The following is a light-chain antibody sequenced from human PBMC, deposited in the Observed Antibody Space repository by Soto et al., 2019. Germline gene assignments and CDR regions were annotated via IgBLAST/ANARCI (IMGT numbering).Light chain of an antibody. CDR1: SSDVGGYDY. CDR2: EVT. J-gene: IGLJ1*01. V-gene: IGLV2-8*01. CDR3: SSYAGGKNFYV. Sequence: SDLTRPVSACGSPGQTVTISCTGTSSDVGGYDYVSWYQQHPGEAPKLIIYEVTKRPSGVPDRFSGSKSGNTAPLTVSGLQAEDEADYHCSSYAGGKNFYVFGTGTKVTV.